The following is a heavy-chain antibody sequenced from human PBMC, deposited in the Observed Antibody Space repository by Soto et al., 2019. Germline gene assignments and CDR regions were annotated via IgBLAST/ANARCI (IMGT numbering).Heavy chain of an antibody. V-gene: IGHV1-58*01. CDR1: GFTFTSSA. CDR3: AAGRGTNWNYVPSGFDY. Sequence: ASVKVSCKASGFTFTSSAVQWVRQARGQRLEWIGWIVVGSGNTNYAQKFQERVTITRDMSTSTAYMELSSLRSEDTAVYYCAAGRGTNWNYVPSGFDYWGQGTLVTVSS. D-gene: IGHD1-7*01. J-gene: IGHJ4*02. CDR2: IVVGSGNT.